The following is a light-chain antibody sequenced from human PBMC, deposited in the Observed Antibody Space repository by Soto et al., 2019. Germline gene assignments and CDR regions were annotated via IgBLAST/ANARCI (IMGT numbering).Light chain of an antibody. CDR2: AAS. J-gene: IGKJ5*01. CDR1: QDISSY. V-gene: IGKV1-9*01. CDR3: QQLKSYPMRT. Sequence: DIQLTQSPSFLSASVGDRVTITCRASQDISSYLAWYQQKPGKAPKVLIYAASTLQSGVPSRFSGSGSGTEFTLPISSLQPEDFATYYCQQLKSYPMRTFGQGTRLEIK.